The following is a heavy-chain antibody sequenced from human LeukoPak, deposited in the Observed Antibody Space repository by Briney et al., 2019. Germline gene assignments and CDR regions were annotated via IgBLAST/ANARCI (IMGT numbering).Heavy chain of an antibody. J-gene: IGHJ6*02. D-gene: IGHD2-2*01. Sequence: ASVKVSCKASGYTFSSYSISWVRQAPGQGLEWMGWISADNGNVKYTQKLQGRVTVTTDTSTSTAYMELRSLRSDDTAVYYCATEVDYSTTSCYALGYYGLEFWGQGTTVTVSS. V-gene: IGHV1-18*01. CDR1: GYTFSSYS. CDR2: ISADNGNV. CDR3: ATEVDYSTTSCYALGYYGLEF.